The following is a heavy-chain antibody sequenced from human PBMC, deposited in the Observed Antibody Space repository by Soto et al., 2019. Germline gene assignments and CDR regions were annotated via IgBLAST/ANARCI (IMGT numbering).Heavy chain of an antibody. Sequence: QVHLVQSGSEVKKPGSSVTVSCKASGGTFNTYTFSWVRQAPGQGLEWMGSILPIMGSVNYAHDFRGRLSITADPSTTTAYKELTSLTSHDTAIYYCARIPRYSYPTSDPLDNWGQGTLVTVSS. CDR1: GGTFNTYT. CDR2: ILPIMGSV. D-gene: IGHD2-15*01. V-gene: IGHV1-69*01. CDR3: ARIPRYSYPTSDPLDN. J-gene: IGHJ4*02.